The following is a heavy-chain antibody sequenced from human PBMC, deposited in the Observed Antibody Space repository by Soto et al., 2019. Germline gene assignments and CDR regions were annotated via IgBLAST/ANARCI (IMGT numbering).Heavy chain of an antibody. CDR3: ARFPLDFGDRYWYFDL. D-gene: IGHD4-17*01. J-gene: IGHJ2*01. Sequence: QVQLVQSGAEVKKPGSSVKVSCKASGDTFIRYAINWVRQAPGQGLEWMGGVIPIFATPQYAQKFQGRVTITADESTTTAYMELSSLRSEDTAVYYCARFPLDFGDRYWYFDLWGRGTLVTVSS. CDR1: GDTFIRYA. V-gene: IGHV1-69*01. CDR2: VIPIFATP.